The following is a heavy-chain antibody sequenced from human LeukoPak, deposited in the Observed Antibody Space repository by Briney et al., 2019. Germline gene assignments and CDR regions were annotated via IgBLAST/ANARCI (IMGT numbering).Heavy chain of an antibody. V-gene: IGHV4-59*01. CDR1: GGSISSYY. J-gene: IGHJ3*02. Sequence: SETLSLTRTVSGGSISSYYWSWIRRPPGKGLEWIGYIYYSGSTNYNPSLKSRVTISVDTSKNQFSLKLSSVTAADTAVYYCARDTLLDAFDIWGQGTMVTVSS. CDR3: ARDTLLDAFDI. CDR2: IYYSGST.